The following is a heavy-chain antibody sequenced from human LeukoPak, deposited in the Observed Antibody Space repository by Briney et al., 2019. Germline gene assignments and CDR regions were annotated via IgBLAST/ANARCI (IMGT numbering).Heavy chain of an antibody. J-gene: IGHJ5*02. V-gene: IGHV1-69*13. CDR2: IIPIFGTA. Sequence: GASVKVSCKASGGTFSSYAISWVPQAPGQGLEWVGGIIPIFGTANYAQKFQGRVTITADESTSTAYMELSSLRSEDTAVYYCARGKTTPLGFDPWGQGTLVTVSS. CDR1: GGTFSSYA. CDR3: ARGKTTPLGFDP. D-gene: IGHD4-11*01.